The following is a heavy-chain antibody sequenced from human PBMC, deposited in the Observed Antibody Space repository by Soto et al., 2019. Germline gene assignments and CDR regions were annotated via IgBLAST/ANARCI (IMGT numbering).Heavy chain of an antibody. Sequence: ASVKVSCKASGYTFTSYGISWVRQAPGQGLEWMGWINANKGNTNYAQKLQGRVTMTTDTSTSTAYMELRRLRSDDTAVYYCARSGDPYSYGTANYYYYGMDVWGQGTTVTVSS. D-gene: IGHD5-18*01. CDR2: INANKGNT. CDR1: GYTFTSYG. CDR3: ARSGDPYSYGTANYYYYGMDV. V-gene: IGHV1-18*01. J-gene: IGHJ6*02.